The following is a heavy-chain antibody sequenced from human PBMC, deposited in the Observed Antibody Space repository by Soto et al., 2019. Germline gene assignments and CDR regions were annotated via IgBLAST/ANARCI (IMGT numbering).Heavy chain of an antibody. CDR3: VRDPATVISPFAY. CDR1: GFTLSRYG. Sequence: GGSLRLSCAAFGFTLSRYGMHWVRQAPGKGLEWVAVIWHDGSKKYYADSVKDRFIIFKDSSKVELQMNSLRVEDTAVYYCVRDPATVISPFAYWGQGTLVTVSS. J-gene: IGHJ4*02. CDR2: IWHDGSKK. V-gene: IGHV3-33*01. D-gene: IGHD2-21*01.